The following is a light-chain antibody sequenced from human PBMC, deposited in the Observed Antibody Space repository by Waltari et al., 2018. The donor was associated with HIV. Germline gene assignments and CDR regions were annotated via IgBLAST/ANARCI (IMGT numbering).Light chain of an antibody. CDR1: QGIRND. J-gene: IGKJ4*01. CDR3: LQDYNYFLT. CDR2: AAS. Sequence: AIQMTQSPSSLSASVGDRVTITCRASQGIRNDLGWYQQKPGKAPKLLISAASSLQSGVPSRFSGSGSGTDFTLTISSLQPEDFATYYCLQDYNYFLTFGGGTKVEIK. V-gene: IGKV1-6*01.